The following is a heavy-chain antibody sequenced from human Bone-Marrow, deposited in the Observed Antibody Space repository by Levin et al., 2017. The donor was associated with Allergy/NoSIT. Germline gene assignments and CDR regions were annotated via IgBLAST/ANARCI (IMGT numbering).Heavy chain of an antibody. CDR1: GFTVSSNY. V-gene: IGHV3-53*01. D-gene: IGHD6-19*01. CDR3: AGNGYSSGWLRL. Sequence: RSGGSLRLSCAASGFTVSSNYMSWVRQAPGKGLEWVSVIYSGGSTYYADSVKGRFTISRDNSKNTLYLQMNSLRVEDTAVYYCAGNGYSSGWLRLWGQGTLVTVSS. CDR2: IYSGGST. J-gene: IGHJ4*02.